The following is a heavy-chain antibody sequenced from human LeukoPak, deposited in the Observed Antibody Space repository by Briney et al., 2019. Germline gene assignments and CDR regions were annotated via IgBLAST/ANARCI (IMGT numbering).Heavy chain of an antibody. CDR2: INLNSCGS. Sequence: AAVTVSCKASGYTFTDYYMHWVRQPPGQGRDGMGWINLNSCGSNYAQKFQGRVTMTRDTSNSTAYMELSRLRSDDTAVYYCARDKRANWDLTYWGQGTLVTVSS. CDR1: GYTFTDYY. CDR3: ARDKRANWDLTY. D-gene: IGHD7-27*01. J-gene: IGHJ4*02. V-gene: IGHV1-2*02.